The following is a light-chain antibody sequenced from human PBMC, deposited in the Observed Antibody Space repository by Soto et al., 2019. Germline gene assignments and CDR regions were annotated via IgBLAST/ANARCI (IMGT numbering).Light chain of an antibody. J-gene: IGKJ1*01. V-gene: IGKV3-20*01. CDR2: GGS. CDR3: QQYYSSRT. CDR1: QSVGRRW. Sequence: EIVLTQSPGTVSLSPGERATLSCRPSQSVGRRWLAWYQQKPGQATRVLIYGGSNRATGIPDRFSGSGSGTDFTLIISRLEPEDVAVSYCQQYYSSRTFGQGTNVEMK.